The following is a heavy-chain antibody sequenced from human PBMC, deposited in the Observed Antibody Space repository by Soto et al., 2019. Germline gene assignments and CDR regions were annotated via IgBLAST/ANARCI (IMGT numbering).Heavy chain of an antibody. Sequence: QVQLVQSGAEVKKPGSSVKVSCKASGGTFSSYAISWVRQAPGHGLAWMGGIIPIFGTANYAQKFQGRVTITADESTSTAYMELSSLRSEDTAVYYCARGWLSTVYYYYGMDVWGQGTTVTVSS. D-gene: IGHD3-9*01. CDR1: GGTFSSYA. CDR3: ARGWLSTVYYYYGMDV. J-gene: IGHJ6*02. CDR2: IIPIFGTA. V-gene: IGHV1-69*12.